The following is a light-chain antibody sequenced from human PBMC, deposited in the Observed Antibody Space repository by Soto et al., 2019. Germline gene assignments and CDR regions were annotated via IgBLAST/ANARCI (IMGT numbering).Light chain of an antibody. CDR2: GNS. V-gene: IGLV1-40*01. Sequence: QSVLTQPPSVSGAPGQSVTISCTGSSSNIGAGYDVHWYQQLPGTAPKLLIYGNSNRPSEVPDRFSGSKSGTSASLAITGLQAEDEADYYCQSYDSSLSGYVFGTGTKVTVL. CDR3: QSYDSSLSGYV. J-gene: IGLJ1*01. CDR1: SSNIGAGYD.